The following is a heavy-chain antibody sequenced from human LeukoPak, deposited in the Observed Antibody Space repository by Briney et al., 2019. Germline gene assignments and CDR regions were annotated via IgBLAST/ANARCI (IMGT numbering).Heavy chain of an antibody. D-gene: IGHD1-7*01. CDR3: ARTIAQYSNTWLYYYYGLDV. CDR2: ISAGSEDS. CDR1: GFTFGGYA. V-gene: IGHV3-23*01. J-gene: IGHJ6*02. Sequence: GGSLRLSCTASGFTFGGYAMSWVRQAPGKGLEWVSSISAGSEDSYYADSVTGRFTISRDNSKSTLYLQMNSLRADDTAVYYCARTIAQYSNTWLYYYYGLDVWGQGTTVTVSS.